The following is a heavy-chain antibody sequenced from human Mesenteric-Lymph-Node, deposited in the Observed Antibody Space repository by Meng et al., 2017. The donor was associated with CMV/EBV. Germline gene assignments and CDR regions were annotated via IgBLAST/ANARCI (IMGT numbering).Heavy chain of an antibody. CDR2: IYYSGST. D-gene: IGHD2-2*01. CDR1: GGSIRSGDYY. V-gene: IGHV4-30-4*08. J-gene: IGHJ6*02. Sequence: SETLSLTCTVSGGSIRSGDYYWSWIRQPPGKGLEWIGYIYYSGSTYYNPSLKSRVTISVDTSKNQFSLKLSSVTAADTAVYYCARGPPAAYRYYYGMDVWGQGTTVTVSS. CDR3: ARGPPAAYRYYYGMDV.